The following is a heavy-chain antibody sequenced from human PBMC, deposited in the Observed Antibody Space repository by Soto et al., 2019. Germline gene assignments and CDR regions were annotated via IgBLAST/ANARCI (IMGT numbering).Heavy chain of an antibody. J-gene: IGHJ3*02. CDR3: ARAVTTRDDAFDI. CDR2: INHSGST. V-gene: IGHV4-34*01. CDR1: GGSFSGYY. D-gene: IGHD4-17*01. Sequence: ETLSLTCAVYGGSFSGYYWSWIRQPPGKGLEWIGEINHSGSTNYNPSLKSRVTISVDTSKNQFSLKLSSVTAADTAVYYCARAVTTRDDAFDIWGQGTMVTVSS.